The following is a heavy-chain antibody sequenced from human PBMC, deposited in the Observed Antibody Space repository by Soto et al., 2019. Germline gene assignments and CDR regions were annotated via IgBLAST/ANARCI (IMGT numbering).Heavy chain of an antibody. V-gene: IGHV3-53*01. J-gene: IGHJ5*02. CDR2: FYSGGTT. Sequence: PVGSLRLSCAASGFTVSSNYMSWVRQAPGKGLEWVSTFYSGGTTYYADSAKGRFTISRDNSKNTLYLQMNSLRAEDTAVYYCAREMGDYSSDWGPGLLEHWGQGTLVTVSS. CDR3: AREMGDYSSDWGPGLLEH. CDR1: GFTVSSNY. D-gene: IGHD6-19*01.